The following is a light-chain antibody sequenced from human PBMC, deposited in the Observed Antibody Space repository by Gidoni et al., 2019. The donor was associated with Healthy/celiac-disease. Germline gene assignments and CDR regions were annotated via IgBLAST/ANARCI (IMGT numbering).Light chain of an antibody. CDR2: KAS. V-gene: IGKV1-5*03. CDR1: QSISSW. J-gene: IGKJ1*01. Sequence: DIQMTQSPSTLPASVGDRVTITCRARQSISSWLAWYQQKPGKAPKLLIYKASSLESGVPSRFSGSGSGTEFTLTISSLQPDDFATYYCQQYNSYPWTFXQXTKVEIK. CDR3: QQYNSYPWT.